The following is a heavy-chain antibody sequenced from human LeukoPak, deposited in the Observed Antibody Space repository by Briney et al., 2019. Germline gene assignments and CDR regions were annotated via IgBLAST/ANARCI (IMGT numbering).Heavy chain of an antibody. V-gene: IGHV3-23*01. D-gene: IGHD3-9*01. CDR2: ISGGGVST. J-gene: IGHJ1*01. CDR3: ARALYYDILTGYSRIQH. CDR1: GFTFSSYA. Sequence: GSLRLSCAASGFTFSSYAMSWVRQAPGKGLEWVSAISGGGVSTYYADSVKGHFTISRDNSKNTLYLQMNSLRTEDTAVYYCARALYYDILTGYSRIQHWGQGTLVTVSS.